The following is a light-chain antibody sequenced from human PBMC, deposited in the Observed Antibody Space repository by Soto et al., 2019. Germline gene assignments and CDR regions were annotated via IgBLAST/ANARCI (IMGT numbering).Light chain of an antibody. Sequence: EIVMTQSPASLSVSPGETATLSCRASQSISNSLAWYQQKPGQAPSLLFYGASTRATGIPARFSGSGSGTEFTLTISSLQSEDSALYYCQQYNNWPPRTFGQGTKLEIK. J-gene: IGKJ2*01. CDR2: GAS. CDR3: QQYNNWPPRT. V-gene: IGKV3-15*01. CDR1: QSISNS.